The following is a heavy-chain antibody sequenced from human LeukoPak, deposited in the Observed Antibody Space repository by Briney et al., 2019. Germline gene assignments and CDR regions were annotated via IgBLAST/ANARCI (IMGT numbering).Heavy chain of an antibody. J-gene: IGHJ6*03. D-gene: IGHD3-16*01. V-gene: IGHV4-30-4*07. CDR3: ARVGYYYYYMDV. Sequence: PSETLSLTCTVSGGSISSGGYSWSWIRQPPGKGLEWIGYIYYSGSTYYNPSLKSRVTISVDTSKNQFSLKLSSVTAADTAVYYCARVGYYYYYMDVWGKGTTVTVSS. CDR2: IYYSGST. CDR1: GGSISSGGYS.